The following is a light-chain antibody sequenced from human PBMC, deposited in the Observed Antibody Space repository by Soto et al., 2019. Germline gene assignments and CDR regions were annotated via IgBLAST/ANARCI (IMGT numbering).Light chain of an antibody. V-gene: IGKV3-15*01. J-gene: IGKJ1*01. CDR1: QSVSSN. CDR3: QQYNNWP. Sequence: EIVMTQSPATLSVSPGERATLSCRASQSVSSNLAWYQQKPGQAPRLLIYGASTRATVIPARFSGSGSGTEFTLTISSLQSEDFAVYYCQQYNNWPFGQGTKVEIK. CDR2: GAS.